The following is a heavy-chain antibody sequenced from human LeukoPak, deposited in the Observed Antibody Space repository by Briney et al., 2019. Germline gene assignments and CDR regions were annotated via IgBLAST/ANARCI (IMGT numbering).Heavy chain of an antibody. CDR1: GFTFSSYG. D-gene: IGHD3-22*01. CDR3: ARGPRTYDSSAYYYY. J-gene: IGHJ4*02. Sequence: GGSLRLSCAASGFTFSSYGMHWVRQAPGKGLEWVAFIRYDGSNKYYADSVKGRFTISRDNSKNTLYLQMNTLRAEDTAVYFCARGPRTYDSSAYYYYWGQGTLVTVSS. V-gene: IGHV3-30*02. CDR2: IRYDGSNK.